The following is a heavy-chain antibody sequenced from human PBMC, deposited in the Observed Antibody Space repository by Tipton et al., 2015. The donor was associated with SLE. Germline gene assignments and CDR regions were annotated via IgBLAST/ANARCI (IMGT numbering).Heavy chain of an antibody. J-gene: IGHJ4*02. V-gene: IGHV4-59*01. Sequence: TLSLTCTVSGGSISSYYWSWIRQPPGKGLEWIGYIYYSGSTNYNPSLKSRVTISVDTSKNQFSLKLSSVTAADTAVYYCARGGSGSYWIFDYWGQGTLVTVSS. CDR3: ARGGSGSYWIFDY. CDR2: IYYSGST. D-gene: IGHD1-26*01. CDR1: GGSISSYY.